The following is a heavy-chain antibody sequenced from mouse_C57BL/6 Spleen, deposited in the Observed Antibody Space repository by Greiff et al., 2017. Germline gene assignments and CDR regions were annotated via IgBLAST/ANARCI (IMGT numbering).Heavy chain of an antibody. J-gene: IGHJ4*01. V-gene: IGHV1-22*01. CDR3: AREGTGFHAMDY. Sequence: VQLQQSGPELVKPGASVKMSCTASGYTFTDYNMHWVKQSHGKSLEWIGYINPNNGGTSYNQKFKGKATLTVNKTSSTAYLELRSLTSEDSAVYYCAREGTGFHAMDYWGQGTSVTVSS. CDR2: INPNNGGT. CDR1: GYTFTDYN.